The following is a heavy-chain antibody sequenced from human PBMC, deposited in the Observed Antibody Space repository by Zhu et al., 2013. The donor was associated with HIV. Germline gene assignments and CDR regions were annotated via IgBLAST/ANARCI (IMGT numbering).Heavy chain of an antibody. CDR3: ARDSPPVVNFFDC. CDR2: INGGNGNT. CDR1: GYIFTNYA. V-gene: IGHV1-3*01. J-gene: IGHJ4*02. D-gene: IGHD2-15*01. Sequence: QVQLVQSGAVLKKPGASVKVSCKASGYIFTNYALHWVRQAPGQRLEWMGWINGGNGNTQYSQKFQGRVTITRDTFASTVYMEVSSLRSEDTAVYYCARDSPPVVNFFDCWGQGTLVTVSS.